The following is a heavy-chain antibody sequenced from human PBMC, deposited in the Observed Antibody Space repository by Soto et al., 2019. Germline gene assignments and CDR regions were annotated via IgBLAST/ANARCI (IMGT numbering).Heavy chain of an antibody. CDR2: IIPVFGTA. D-gene: IGHD6-19*01. CDR1: GGSFSSYA. Sequence: QVLLVQSGAEVKKSGSSVKVSCKASGGSFSSYAISWVRQAPGQGLEWMGGIIPVFGTANYAQKFQDRVTMTADTAASTVYMELRSLRSDDSAVFYCARDRSGWYDFWGQGTLVTVSA. J-gene: IGHJ4*02. V-gene: IGHV1-69*06. CDR3: ARDRSGWYDF.